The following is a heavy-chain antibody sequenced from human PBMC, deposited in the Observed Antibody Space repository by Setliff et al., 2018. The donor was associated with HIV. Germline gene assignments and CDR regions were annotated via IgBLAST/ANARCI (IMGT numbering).Heavy chain of an antibody. D-gene: IGHD1-26*01. CDR3: ARDPLVGAPDYFDY. V-gene: IGHV3-NL1*01. CDR1: GFTFSSYV. CDR2: IYAAGAT. J-gene: IGHJ4*02. Sequence: PGGSLRLSCAATGFTFSSYVLHWVRQTPKMGLEWVSLIYAAGATYYADSVEGRFTISRDFSDNTLYLQMNSLRPEDTAMYYCARDPLVGAPDYFDYWGQGTLVTVSS.